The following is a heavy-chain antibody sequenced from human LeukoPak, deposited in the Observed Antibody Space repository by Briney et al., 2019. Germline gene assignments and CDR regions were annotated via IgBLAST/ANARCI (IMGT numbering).Heavy chain of an antibody. Sequence: SETLSLTCTVSGDSISSGDYYWTWIRQPPGKGLEWIGYIYYNGITYYNPSLKSRVIISVDQPKKQFSLKLSSVTAADTAVYYCVRDALEGYYSYYYMDVWGRGTTVTVSS. V-gene: IGHV4-30-4*01. J-gene: IGHJ6*03. D-gene: IGHD1-1*01. CDR3: VRDALEGYYSYYYMDV. CDR1: GDSISSGDYY. CDR2: IYYNGIT.